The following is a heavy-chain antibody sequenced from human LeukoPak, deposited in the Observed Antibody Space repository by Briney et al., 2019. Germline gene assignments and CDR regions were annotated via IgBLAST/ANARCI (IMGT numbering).Heavy chain of an antibody. D-gene: IGHD3-10*01. CDR1: GGSFSGYY. CDR3: ARGLGIYYGSGSYNY. J-gene: IGHJ4*02. CDR2: INHSGST. Sequence: SETLSLTCAVYGGSFSGYYWSWIRQPPGKGLEWIGEINHSGSTNYNPSLKSRVTISVDTSKNQFSLKLSSVAAADTAVYYCARGLGIYYGSGSYNYWGQGTLVTVSP. V-gene: IGHV4-34*01.